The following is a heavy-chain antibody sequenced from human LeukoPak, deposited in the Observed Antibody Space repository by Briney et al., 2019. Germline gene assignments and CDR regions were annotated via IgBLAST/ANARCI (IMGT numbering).Heavy chain of an antibody. CDR3: ARSLGYCSSTSCYMGLYYFDY. D-gene: IGHD2-2*02. Sequence: SETLSLTCTVSGGSISSSSYYWGWIRQPPGKGLEWIGSIYYSGSTYYNPSLKSRVTISVDTSKDQFSLKLSSVTAADTAVYYCARSLGYCSSTSCYMGLYYFDYWGQGTLVTVSS. J-gene: IGHJ4*02. CDR2: IYYSGST. CDR1: GGSISSSSYY. V-gene: IGHV4-39*07.